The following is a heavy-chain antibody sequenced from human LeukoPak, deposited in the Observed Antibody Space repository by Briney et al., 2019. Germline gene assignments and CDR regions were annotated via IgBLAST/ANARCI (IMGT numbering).Heavy chain of an antibody. J-gene: IGHJ3*02. D-gene: IGHD2-21*01. V-gene: IGHV1-69*13. CDR3: ARIRSMSLLHLDAFDI. CDR1: GSTFSSYA. Sequence: ASVKVSCKASGSTFSSYAISWVRQAPGQGLEWMGGIIPIFGTANYAQKFQGRVTITADESTSTAYMELSSLRSEDTAVYYCARIRSMSLLHLDAFDIWGQGTMVTVSS. CDR2: IIPIFGTA.